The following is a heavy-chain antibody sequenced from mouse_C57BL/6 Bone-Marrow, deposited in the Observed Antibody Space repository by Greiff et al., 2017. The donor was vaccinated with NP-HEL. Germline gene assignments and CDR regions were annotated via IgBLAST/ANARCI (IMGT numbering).Heavy chain of an antibody. Sequence: VKVVESGAELVKPGASVKISCKASGYAFSSYWMNWVKQRPGKGLEWIGQIYPGDGDTNYNGKFKGKATLTADKSSSTAYMQLSSLTSEDSAVYFCAREGGNYEDYYAMDYWGQGTSVTVSS. CDR2: IYPGDGDT. J-gene: IGHJ4*01. D-gene: IGHD2-1*01. CDR1: GYAFSSYW. V-gene: IGHV1-80*01. CDR3: AREGGNYEDYYAMDY.